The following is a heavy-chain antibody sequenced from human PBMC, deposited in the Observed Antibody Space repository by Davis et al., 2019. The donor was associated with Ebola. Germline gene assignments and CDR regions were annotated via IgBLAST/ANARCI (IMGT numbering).Heavy chain of an antibody. CDR1: GGSISSSSYY. V-gene: IGHV4-39*01. CDR3: ARHQMSSSYPLDYFDY. CDR2: IYYSGST. D-gene: IGHD6-13*01. Sequence: PSETLSLTCTVSGGSISSSSYYWGWIRQPPGKGLEWIGSIYYSGSTYYNPSLKSRVTISVDTSKNQFSLKLSSVTAADTAVYYCARHQMSSSYPLDYFDYWGQGTLVTVSS. J-gene: IGHJ4*02.